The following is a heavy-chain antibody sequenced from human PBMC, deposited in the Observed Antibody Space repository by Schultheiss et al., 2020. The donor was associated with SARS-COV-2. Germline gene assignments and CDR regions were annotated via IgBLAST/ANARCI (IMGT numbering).Heavy chain of an antibody. V-gene: IGHV1-8*03. CDR2: MNPNSGNT. CDR3: ARHNRYGDP. CDR1: GYTFTSYG. J-gene: IGHJ5*02. Sequence: ASVKVSCKASGYTFTSYGISWVRQAPGQGLEWMGWMNPNSGNTGYAQKFQGRVTITRDTSTSTAYMELRSLRSDDTAVYYCARHNRYGDPWGQGTLVTVSS. D-gene: IGHD4-17*01.